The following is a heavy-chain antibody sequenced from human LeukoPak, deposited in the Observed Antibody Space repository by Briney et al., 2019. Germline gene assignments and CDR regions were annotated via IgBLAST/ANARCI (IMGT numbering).Heavy chain of an antibody. CDR2: MYYSGGT. Sequence: SETLSLTCRVSGASISGYYWSWIRQPPGKGLEWIGHMYYSGGTTYNPSLKSRVSISLDTSKKHFSLKLSSVTAADTAVYYCARGQVGARLYFYGMDVWGQGTTVTVSS. CDR3: ARGQVGARLYFYGMDV. J-gene: IGHJ6*02. CDR1: GASISGYY. V-gene: IGHV4-59*01. D-gene: IGHD1-26*01.